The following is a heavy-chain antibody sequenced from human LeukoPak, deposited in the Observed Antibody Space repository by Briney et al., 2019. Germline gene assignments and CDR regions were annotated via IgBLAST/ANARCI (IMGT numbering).Heavy chain of an antibody. D-gene: IGHD6-19*01. J-gene: IGHJ4*02. Sequence: PGGSLRLSCAASGFTFSSYGMHWVRQAPGKGLEWVAVIWYDGSNEYYADSVKGRFTISRDNSKNTLYLQMNSLRAEDTAVYYCARDPYSSGWYADYWGQGTLVTVSS. CDR1: GFTFSSYG. CDR2: IWYDGSNE. V-gene: IGHV3-33*01. CDR3: ARDPYSSGWYADY.